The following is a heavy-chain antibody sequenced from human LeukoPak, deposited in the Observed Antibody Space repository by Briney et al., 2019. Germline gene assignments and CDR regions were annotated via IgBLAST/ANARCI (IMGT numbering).Heavy chain of an antibody. Sequence: ASGTLSLTCAVSGGSISSSNWWSWIRQPPGKGLEWIGYIYYSGSTYYNPSLKSRVTISVDTSKNQFSLKLSSVTAADTAVYYCARVTSAGLRYFDYWGQGTLVTVSS. J-gene: IGHJ4*02. V-gene: IGHV4-30-4*01. CDR1: GGSISSSNW. CDR2: IYYSGST. D-gene: IGHD4-17*01. CDR3: ARVTSAGLRYFDY.